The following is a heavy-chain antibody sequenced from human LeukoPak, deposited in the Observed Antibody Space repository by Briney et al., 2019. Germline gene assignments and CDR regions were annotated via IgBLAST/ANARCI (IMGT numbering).Heavy chain of an antibody. V-gene: IGHV4-39*01. J-gene: IGHJ4*02. CDR1: GGSISTYY. D-gene: IGHD2-2*01. CDR3: ASPLGYCGSTNCYGDY. CDR2: IYYSGST. Sequence: SETLSLTCTVSGGSISTYYWGWIRQPPGKGLEWIGSIYYSGSTYYNPSLKSRVTISVDTSKNQFSLKLNSVTAADTAVYYCASPLGYCGSTNCYGDYWGQGTLVTVSS.